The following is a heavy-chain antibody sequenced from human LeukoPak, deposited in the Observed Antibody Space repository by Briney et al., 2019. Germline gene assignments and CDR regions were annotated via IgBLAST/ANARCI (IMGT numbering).Heavy chain of an antibody. D-gene: IGHD6-6*01. CDR3: ARDSSYGNLYYFDY. J-gene: IGHJ4*02. V-gene: IGHV4-4*02. Sequence: SETLSLTCAVSGASISSTNWWSWVRQPPGKGLEWIGEIYHSGSTNYNPSLKSRVTISVDKSKNQFSLKLSSVTAADTAVYYCARDSSYGNLYYFDYWGQGTLVTVSS. CDR1: GASISSTNW. CDR2: IYHSGST.